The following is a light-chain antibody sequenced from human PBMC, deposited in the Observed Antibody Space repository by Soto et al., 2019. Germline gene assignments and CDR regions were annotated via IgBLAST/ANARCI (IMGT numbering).Light chain of an antibody. J-gene: IGKJ1*01. CDR1: QSLSRNY. V-gene: IGKV3-20*01. CDR2: TAS. CDR3: QQYDNSPLT. Sequence: EIVLTQSPGTLSLSPGEGATLSCRASQSLSRNYLAWYQHKPGQAPRLLIYTASNRATGVPPRFSGSGSGTDFHLTISRLETGDFALYYCQQYDNSPLTFGQGTKVEI.